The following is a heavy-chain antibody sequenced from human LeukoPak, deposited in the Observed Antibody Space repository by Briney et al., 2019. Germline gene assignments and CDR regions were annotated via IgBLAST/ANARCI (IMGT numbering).Heavy chain of an antibody. CDR1: GYRFTSYW. D-gene: IGHD1-1*01. J-gene: IGHJ4*02. CDR3: ARHFNEGVVDY. CDR2: IYPPDSDT. Sequence: GESLKISCKASGYRFTSYWIGWVRQRPGKGPEWMGIIYPPDSDTRYNPSLQGQVTISADKSISTAYLQWSSLKASDTAMYYCARHFNEGVVDYWGPGTLVTVSS. V-gene: IGHV5-51*01.